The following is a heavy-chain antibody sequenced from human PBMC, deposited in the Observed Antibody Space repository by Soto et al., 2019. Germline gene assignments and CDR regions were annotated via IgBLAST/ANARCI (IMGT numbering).Heavy chain of an antibody. CDR3: ASSLIAAAGPGHNWFDP. Sequence: GASVKVSCKASGGTFSSYAISWVRQAPGQGLEWMGGIIPIFGTANYAQKFQGRVTITADESTSTAYMELSSLRSEDTAVYYCASSLIAAAGPGHNWFDPWGQGTLVTVS. J-gene: IGHJ5*02. CDR1: GGTFSSYA. CDR2: IIPIFGTA. D-gene: IGHD6-13*01. V-gene: IGHV1-69*13.